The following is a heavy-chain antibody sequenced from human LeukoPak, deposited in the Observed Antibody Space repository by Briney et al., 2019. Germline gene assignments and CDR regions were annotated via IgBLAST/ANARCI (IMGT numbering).Heavy chain of an antibody. CDR1: GFTFSSYA. Sequence: QAGGSLRLSCAASGFTFSSYAMSWVRQAPGKGLEWVSSTSGSGGRTHYADSVRGRFTISRDNSKNTLYLQMDSLRAEDTAVYYCAKDPGSSMAQPPHAFDIWGQGTMVTVSS. D-gene: IGHD2/OR15-2a*01. CDR3: AKDPGSSMAQPPHAFDI. J-gene: IGHJ3*02. V-gene: IGHV3-23*01. CDR2: TSGSGGRT.